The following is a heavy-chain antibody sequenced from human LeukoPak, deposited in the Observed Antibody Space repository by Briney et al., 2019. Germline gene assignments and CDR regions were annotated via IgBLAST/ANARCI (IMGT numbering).Heavy chain of an antibody. CDR1: GFTFSNYW. D-gene: IGHD1-7*01. CDR3: ATAGNYRFDY. Sequence: GGSLRLSCAASGFTFSNYWVHWVRQAPGKGLVWVSRINPDGSTLNYADSVKGRFTISRDNAKNTLYLQMNSLRAEDTAVYYCATAGNYRFDYWGQGTLVTVSS. J-gene: IGHJ4*02. CDR2: INPDGSTL. V-gene: IGHV3-74*01.